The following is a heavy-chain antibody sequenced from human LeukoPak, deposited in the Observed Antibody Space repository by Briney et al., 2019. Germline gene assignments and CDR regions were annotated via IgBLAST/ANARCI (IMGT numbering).Heavy chain of an antibody. D-gene: IGHD6-6*01. V-gene: IGHV1-2*02. CDR1: GYTFTGYY. CDR3: ARQYSSSIWDYYYYGMDV. Sequence: ASVKVSCKTSGYTFTGYYLHWVRQAPGQGLEWMGWISPNTGATKYAQKFQGRVAMTRDTSISIAYMELGRLRSDDTAVYYCARQYSSSIWDYYYYGMDVWGQGTTVTVSS. CDR2: ISPNTGAT. J-gene: IGHJ6*02.